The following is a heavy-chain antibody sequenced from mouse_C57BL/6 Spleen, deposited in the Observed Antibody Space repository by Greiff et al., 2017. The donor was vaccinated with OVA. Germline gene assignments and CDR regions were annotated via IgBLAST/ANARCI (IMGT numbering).Heavy chain of an antibody. D-gene: IGHD2-14*01. CDR2: IYPGSGST. CDR1: GYTFTSYW. Sequence: QVQLQQPGAELVKPGASVKMSCKASGYTFTSYWITWVKQRPGQGLEWIGDIYPGSGSTNYNEKFKSKATLTVDTSSSTAYMQLSSLTSEDSAVYYCARKVLVRGSFDYWGQGTTLTVSS. J-gene: IGHJ2*01. V-gene: IGHV1-55*01. CDR3: ARKVLVRGSFDY.